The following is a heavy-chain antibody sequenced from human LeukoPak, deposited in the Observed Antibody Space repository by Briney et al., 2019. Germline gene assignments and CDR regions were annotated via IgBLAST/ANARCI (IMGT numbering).Heavy chain of an antibody. CDR1: GFSVSTSG. Sequence: GGSLRLSCTVSGFSVSTSGMSWVRQAQGKGLQTISAISVEGESAYYADSVKGRFTISRDNSKNTLYLQMNSLRVEDTAVYFCAQGYGNGWYPHCGQGSLVSVSS. J-gene: IGHJ4*02. CDR3: AQGYGNGWYPH. CDR2: ISVEGESA. D-gene: IGHD6-19*01. V-gene: IGHV3-23*01.